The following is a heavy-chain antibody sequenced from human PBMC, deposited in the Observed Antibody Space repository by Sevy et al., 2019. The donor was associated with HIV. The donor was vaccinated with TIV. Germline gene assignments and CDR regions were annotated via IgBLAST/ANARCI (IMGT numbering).Heavy chain of an antibody. D-gene: IGHD3-10*01. Sequence: AGSLRLSCAASGFAFSGSTVHWVHQASGKGLEWVGRIRSKAYNFATTYAASLKGRFTISRDDSKNTAYLQLNGLKTEDTAVYYCTGGAPYPMDVWGQGTTVTVSS. CDR1: GFAFSGST. CDR3: TGGAPYPMDV. J-gene: IGHJ6*02. CDR2: IRSKAYNFAT. V-gene: IGHV3-73*01.